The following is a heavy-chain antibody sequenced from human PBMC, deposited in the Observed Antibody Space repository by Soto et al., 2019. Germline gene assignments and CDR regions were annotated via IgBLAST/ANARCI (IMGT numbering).Heavy chain of an antibody. CDR2: ISYDGSNK. V-gene: IGHV3-30-3*01. D-gene: IGHD5-18*01. CDR3: ARDLLQLWFPASYYYYGMDV. Sequence: GGSLRLSCAASGFTFSSYAMHWVRQAPGKGLEWVAVISYDGSNKYYADSVKGRFTISRDNSKNTLYLQMNSLRAEDTAVYYCARDLLQLWFPASYYYYGMDVWGQGTTVTVSS. J-gene: IGHJ6*02. CDR1: GFTFSSYA.